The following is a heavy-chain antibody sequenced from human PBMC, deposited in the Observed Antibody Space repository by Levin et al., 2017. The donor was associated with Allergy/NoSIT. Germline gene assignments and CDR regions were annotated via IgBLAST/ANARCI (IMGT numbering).Heavy chain of an antibody. J-gene: IGHJ4*02. V-gene: IGHV4-61*01. Sequence: SQTLSLTCTVSAGSDSSGSYYWSWTWQPPGKGLEWIGYIYFSGSTNYNPSLKSRVTISVDTSKNQFSLKLRSVTAADTAVYYCARAAPYYYDSSGYSRLYYLDYWGQGTLVTVSS. CDR2: IYFSGST. CDR3: ARAAPYYYDSSGYSRLYYLDY. D-gene: IGHD3-22*01. CDR1: AGSDSSGSYY.